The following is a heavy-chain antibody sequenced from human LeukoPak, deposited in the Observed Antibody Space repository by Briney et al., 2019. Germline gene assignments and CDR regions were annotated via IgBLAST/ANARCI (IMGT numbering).Heavy chain of an antibody. CDR2: IYYSGST. J-gene: IGHJ4*02. CDR3: ASKPLTSSIAAVDH. CDR1: GGSVSSGSYY. D-gene: IGHD6-13*01. V-gene: IGHV4-61*01. Sequence: SETLSLTCTVSGGSVSSGSYYWSWIRQPPGKGLEWIGYIYYSGSTTYNPSLKSRVTISVDTSKNQLSLKLTSVTAADTAVYYCASKPLTSSIAAVDHWGQGTLVTVSS.